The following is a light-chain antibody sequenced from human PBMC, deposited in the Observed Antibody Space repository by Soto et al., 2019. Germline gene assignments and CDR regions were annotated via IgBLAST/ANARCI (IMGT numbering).Light chain of an antibody. V-gene: IGLV1-51*02. CDR1: SSNIGNNY. J-gene: IGLJ2*01. CDR2: ENN. CDR3: GTWDSGLSVV. Sequence: QSVLTQPPSVSAAPGQKVTISCSVSSSNIGNNYVSWYQQLPGTAPKLLIYENNKRPSGIPDRFSGSKSGTSATLGITGLQTGDEADYYCGTWDSGLSVVFGEGTKLTVL.